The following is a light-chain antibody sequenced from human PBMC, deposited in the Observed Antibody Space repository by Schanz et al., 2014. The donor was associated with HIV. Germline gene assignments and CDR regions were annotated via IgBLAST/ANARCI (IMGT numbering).Light chain of an antibody. CDR2: QAS. CDR1: ENIGKS. V-gene: IGKV1-5*03. CDR3: KQYTPYSHT. Sequence: DVQMTQSPSTLSASIGDRVTITCRASENIGKSLAWFQQRPGKAPKLLIYQASTLYSGVPTTFSGGGSGTEFTLTISSLQPDDSATYYCKQYTPYSHTFGQGTTLEI. J-gene: IGKJ2*01.